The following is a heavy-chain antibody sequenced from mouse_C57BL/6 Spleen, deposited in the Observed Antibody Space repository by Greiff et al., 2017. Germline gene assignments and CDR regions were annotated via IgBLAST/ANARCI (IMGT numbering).Heavy chain of an antibody. CDR1: GFTFSSYG. V-gene: IGHV5-6*01. Sequence: EVKLMESGGDLVKPGGSLKLSCAASGFTFSSYGMSWVRQTPDKRLEWVATISSGGSYTYYPDSVKGRFTISRDNAKNTLYLQMSSLKSEDTALYYCARAGTAHATVDYWGQGTTLTVSS. CDR3: ARAGTAHATVDY. D-gene: IGHD3-2*02. J-gene: IGHJ2*01. CDR2: ISSGGSYT.